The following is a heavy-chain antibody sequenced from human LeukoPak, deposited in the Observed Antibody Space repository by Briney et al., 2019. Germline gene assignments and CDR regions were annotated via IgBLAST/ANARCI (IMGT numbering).Heavy chain of an antibody. CDR2: ISSSSRYT. D-gene: IGHD2-2*01. J-gene: IGHJ4*02. V-gene: IGHV3-11*03. CDR3: ARLRSSDQYFDY. Sequence: GGSLRLSCAASGFTFSDYYMSWIRQAPGKGLEWVSYISSSSRYTNYADSVKGRFTISRDNAKNSLYLQMNSPRGEDTAVYYCARLRSSDQYFDYWGQGTLVTVSS. CDR1: GFTFSDYY.